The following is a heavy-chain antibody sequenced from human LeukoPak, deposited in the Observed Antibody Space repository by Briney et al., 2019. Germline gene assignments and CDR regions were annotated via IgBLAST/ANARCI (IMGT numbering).Heavy chain of an antibody. V-gene: IGHV4-4*02. J-gene: IGHJ4*02. D-gene: IGHD3-9*01. CDR2: IYHSGST. CDR3: ATNYDILTGYQEYYFDY. Sequence: SETLSLTCAVSGGSISSSNWWSWVRQPPGKGLEWIGEIYHSGSTNYNPSLKSRVTISVDKSKNQFSLKLSSVTAADTAVYYCATNYDILTGYQEYYFDYWGQGTLVTVSS. CDR1: GGSISSSNW.